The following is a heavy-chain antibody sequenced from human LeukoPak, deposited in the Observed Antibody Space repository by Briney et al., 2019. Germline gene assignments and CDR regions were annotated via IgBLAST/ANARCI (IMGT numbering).Heavy chain of an antibody. J-gene: IGHJ3*02. CDR2: IYYSGST. CDR1: GGSISSGDYY. Sequence: PSETLSLTCTVSGGSISSGDYYWSWIRQPPGKGLEWIGYIYYSGSTYYNPSLKSRVTISVDTSKNQFSLKLSSVTAADTAVYYCARAKGVRGMGAFDIWGQGTMVTVSS. D-gene: IGHD3-10*01. CDR3: ARAKGVRGMGAFDI. V-gene: IGHV4-30-4*08.